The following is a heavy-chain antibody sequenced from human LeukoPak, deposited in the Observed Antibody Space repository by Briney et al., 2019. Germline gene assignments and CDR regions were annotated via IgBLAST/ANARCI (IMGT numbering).Heavy chain of an antibody. CDR1: GFTFSSYA. CDR2: ISGSGGST. V-gene: IGHV3-23*01. D-gene: IGHD3-3*01. CDR3: ARCYDFWSGYYYGGMDV. Sequence: GGSLRLSCAASGFTFSSYAMSWVRQAPGKGLEWVSAISGSGGSTYYADSVKGRFTISRDNSKNTLYLQMNSLRAEDTAVYYCARCYDFWSGYYYGGMDVWGQGTTVTVSS. J-gene: IGHJ6*02.